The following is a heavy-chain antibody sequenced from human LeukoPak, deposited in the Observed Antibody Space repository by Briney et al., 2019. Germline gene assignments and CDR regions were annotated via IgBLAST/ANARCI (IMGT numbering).Heavy chain of an antibody. CDR3: TTRGSDSGCPFF. CDR2: IKSKTDGGTT. Sequence: TGGSLRLSCAASGFTFSNAWMSWVRQAPGKGLEWVGRIKSKTDGGTTDYAAPVKGRFTISRDDSKNTLYLEMDSLKTEDTAVYYCTTRGSDSGCPFFWGQGTLVTVSS. CDR1: GFTFSNAW. J-gene: IGHJ4*02. V-gene: IGHV3-15*01. D-gene: IGHD3-10*01.